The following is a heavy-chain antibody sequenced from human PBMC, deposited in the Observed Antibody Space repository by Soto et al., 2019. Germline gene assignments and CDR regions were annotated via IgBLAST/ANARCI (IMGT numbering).Heavy chain of an antibody. CDR1: GFTFSSYG. V-gene: IGHV3-30*18. D-gene: IGHD3-16*01. J-gene: IGHJ4*02. CDR2: ISYDGSNK. Sequence: QVQLVESGGGVVQPGRSLRLSCAASGFTFSSYGMHWVRQAPGKGLEWVAVISYDGSNKYYADSVKGRFTISRDNSKNTLYLQMISLRAEDTAVYYCAKDAVGAQGIFDYWGQGTLVTVSS. CDR3: AKDAVGAQGIFDY.